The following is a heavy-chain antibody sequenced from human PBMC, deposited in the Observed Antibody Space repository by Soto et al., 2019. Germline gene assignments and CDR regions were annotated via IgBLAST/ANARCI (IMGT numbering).Heavy chain of an antibody. CDR2: ISAYNGNT. D-gene: IGHD2-2*01. V-gene: IGHV1-18*01. J-gene: IGHJ6*02. CDR3: AREGYCSSTSCHYYYYYGMDV. Sequence: ASVKVSCKASGYTFTSYGISWVLQAPGQGLEWMGWISAYNGNTNYAQKLQGRVTMTTDTSTSTAYMELRSLRSDDTAVYYCAREGYCSSTSCHYYYYYGMDVWGQGTTVTVSS. CDR1: GYTFTSYG.